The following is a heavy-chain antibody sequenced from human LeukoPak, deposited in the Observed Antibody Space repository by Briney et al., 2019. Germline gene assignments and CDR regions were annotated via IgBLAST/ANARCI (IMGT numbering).Heavy chain of an antibody. CDR3: ARANFLYCSSTTCLFDY. V-gene: IGHV1-2*02. CDR1: GYTFTDYY. D-gene: IGHD2-2*01. J-gene: IGHJ4*02. Sequence: ASVKVSCKASGYTFTDYYMHWVRQAPGQGFEWMGWINPNDGDTNYAQKFQGRVTTTRDTSISTAHMEVSRPRSDDTAVYYCARANFLYCSSTTCLFDYWGQGTLVTASS. CDR2: INPNDGDT.